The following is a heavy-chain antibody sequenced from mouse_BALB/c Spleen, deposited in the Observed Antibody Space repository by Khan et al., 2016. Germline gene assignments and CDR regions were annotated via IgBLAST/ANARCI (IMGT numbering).Heavy chain of an antibody. CDR1: GYSFTAYY. Sequence: VQLQQSDPDLVKPGASVKISCKASGYSFTAYYMYWVKQSHGKSLEWIGRINPNNGATTFNQKFKGKAILTVDKSSTTAYMELRSLASEDSAVYYCAIDDYVNWGQGTTLTVSS. CDR3: AIDDYVN. CDR2: INPNNGAT. D-gene: IGHD2-4*01. J-gene: IGHJ2*01. V-gene: IGHV1-18*01.